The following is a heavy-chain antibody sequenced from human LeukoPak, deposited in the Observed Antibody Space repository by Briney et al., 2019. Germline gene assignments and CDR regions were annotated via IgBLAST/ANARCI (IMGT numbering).Heavy chain of an antibody. CDR3: TTAGSGSYYDSDY. D-gene: IGHD1-26*01. V-gene: IGHV3-15*01. J-gene: IGHJ4*02. CDR1: GFTFSSYA. Sequence: PGGSLRLSCAASGFTFSSYAMSWVRQAPGKGLEWVGRIKSKTDGGTTDYAAPVKGRFTISRDDSKNTLYLQMNSLKTEDTAVYYCTTAGSGSYYDSDYWGQGTLVTVSS. CDR2: IKSKTDGGTT.